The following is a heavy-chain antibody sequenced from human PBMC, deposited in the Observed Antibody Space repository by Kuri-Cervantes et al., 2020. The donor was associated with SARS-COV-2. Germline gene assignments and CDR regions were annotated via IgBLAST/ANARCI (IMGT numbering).Heavy chain of an antibody. CDR1: GFTFGDYA. CDR3: ARDGGYCTLTTCYSYWYFDL. CDR2: ITSDSRYI. Sequence: GGSLRLSCTASGFTFGDYAMSWFRQAPGKGLEWVASITSDSRYIYYAGSVKGRFTISRDNAKNSLYLEMNSLRAEDTAVYCCARDGGYCTLTTCYSYWYFDLWGRGTLVTVSS. D-gene: IGHD2-2*01. J-gene: IGHJ2*01. V-gene: IGHV3-21*01.